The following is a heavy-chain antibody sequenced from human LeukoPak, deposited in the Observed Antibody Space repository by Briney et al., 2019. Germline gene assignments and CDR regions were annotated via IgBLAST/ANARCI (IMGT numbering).Heavy chain of an antibody. V-gene: IGHV1-18*01. CDR1: GYTFTSNG. CDR2: ISAYNGNT. D-gene: IGHD6-19*01. J-gene: IGHJ4*02. CDR3: ARVIAVTGTNHFDY. Sequence: VASVKVSCKASGYTFTSNGITWVRQAPGQGLEWMGWISAYNGNTNYAQKLQGRVTMTSDTSTNTVYMELRSLTSDDTAVYYCARVIAVTGTNHFDYWGQGTLVTVSS.